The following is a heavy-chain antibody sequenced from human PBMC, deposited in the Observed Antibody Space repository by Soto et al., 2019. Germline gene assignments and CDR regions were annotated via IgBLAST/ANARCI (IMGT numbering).Heavy chain of an antibody. CDR3: GHSRGGGGY. CDR1: GFTVSNNY. J-gene: IGHJ4*02. Sequence: EVQLVESGGGLIQPGGSLRLSCAVSGFTVSNNYMSWVRQAPGKGLEGVSVIYSGGYTAYGDSVKGRFTISRDNSKNTLYLKRKTRGAGHGAVYSRGHSRGGGGYWGQGTLVTVSS. CDR2: IYSGGYT. D-gene: IGHD2-21*01. V-gene: IGHV3-53*01.